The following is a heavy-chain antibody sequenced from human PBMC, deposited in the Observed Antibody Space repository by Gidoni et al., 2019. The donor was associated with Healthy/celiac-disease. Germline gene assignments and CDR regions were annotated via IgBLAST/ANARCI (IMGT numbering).Heavy chain of an antibody. CDR2: ISYDGSNK. Sequence: QVQLVESGGGVVQPGRSLRLSCAASGLTFSSYGMHWVRQAPGKGLEWVAVISYDGSNKYYADSVKGRFTISRDNSKNTLYLQMNSLRAEDTAVYYCAKDSPHSGYDWGTFDYWGQGTLVTVSS. D-gene: IGHD5-12*01. CDR3: AKDSPHSGYDWGTFDY. CDR1: GLTFSSYG. J-gene: IGHJ4*02. V-gene: IGHV3-30*18.